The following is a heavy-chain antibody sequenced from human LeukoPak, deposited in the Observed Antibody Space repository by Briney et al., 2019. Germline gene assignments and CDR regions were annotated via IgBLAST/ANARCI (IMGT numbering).Heavy chain of an antibody. CDR3: AREYSGYEGNWFDP. CDR2: ISAYNGNT. J-gene: IGHJ5*02. Sequence: ASVKVSCKASGYTFTSYGISWVRQAPGQGLERMGWISAYNGNTNYAQKLQGRVTMTTDTSTSTTYMELRRLRSDDTAVYYCAREYSGYEGNWFDPWGQGTLVTVSS. CDR1: GYTFTSYG. D-gene: IGHD5-12*01. V-gene: IGHV1-18*01.